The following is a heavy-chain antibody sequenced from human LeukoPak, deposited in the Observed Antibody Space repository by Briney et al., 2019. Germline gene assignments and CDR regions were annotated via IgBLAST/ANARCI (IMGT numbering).Heavy chain of an antibody. CDR3: AKGSGSYLHAYFDY. CDR1: GFTFSSYA. J-gene: IGHJ4*02. V-gene: IGHV3-23*01. D-gene: IGHD1-26*01. Sequence: NPGGSLRLSCAASGFTFSSYAMSWVRQAPGKGLEWVSAISGSGGSTYYADSVKGRFTISRDNSKNTLYLQMNSLRAEDTAVYYCAKGSGSYLHAYFDYWGQGILVTVSS. CDR2: ISGSGGST.